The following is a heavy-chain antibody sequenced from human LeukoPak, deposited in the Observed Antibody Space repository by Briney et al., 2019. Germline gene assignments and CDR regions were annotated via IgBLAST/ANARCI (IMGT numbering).Heavy chain of an antibody. V-gene: IGHV3-9*01. CDR3: AKAQRYCGSGTSPAFDI. J-gene: IGHJ3*02. CDR2: ISWNSGSI. CDR1: GFTFDDYA. D-gene: IGHD3-10*01. Sequence: GGSLRLSCAASGFTFDDYAMHWVRQAPGKGLEWVSGISWNSGSIGYADSVKGRFTISRDNAKNSLYLQMNSLRAEDTALYYCAKAQRYCGSGTSPAFDIWGQGTMVTVSS.